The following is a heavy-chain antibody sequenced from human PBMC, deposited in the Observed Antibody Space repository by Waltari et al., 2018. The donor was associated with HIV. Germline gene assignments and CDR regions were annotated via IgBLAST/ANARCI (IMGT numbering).Heavy chain of an antibody. CDR3: ARDIQDDYGDAGAFDI. D-gene: IGHD4-17*01. CDR2: ISSNGSTT. CDR1: GFTLSSYE. V-gene: IGHV3-48*03. J-gene: IGHJ3*02. Sequence: EVQLVQSGGGLGQPGGSLRLSCAASGFTLSSYEMNWVRQAPGKGLEWVSYISSNGSTTYYADSVKGRFTISKAKNPLYLQMNSLRAEDTAVYYCARDIQDDYGDAGAFDIWGQGTMITVSS.